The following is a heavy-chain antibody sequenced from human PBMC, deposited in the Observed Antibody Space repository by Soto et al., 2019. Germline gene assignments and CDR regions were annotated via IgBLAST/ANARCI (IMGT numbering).Heavy chain of an antibody. Sequence: EVQLLESGGGLVQPGGSLRLSCAASGFTFGTYAMGWVHQAPGKGLEWVSGISAGGGSTYFADSVKGRFTISRDNSKNTLYVQMNSLRAEDTALYYCAKPAYHNAFDIWGQGTMVTVSS. V-gene: IGHV3-23*01. CDR2: ISAGGGST. CDR1: GFTFGTYA. J-gene: IGHJ3*02. CDR3: AKPAYHNAFDI. D-gene: IGHD2-2*01.